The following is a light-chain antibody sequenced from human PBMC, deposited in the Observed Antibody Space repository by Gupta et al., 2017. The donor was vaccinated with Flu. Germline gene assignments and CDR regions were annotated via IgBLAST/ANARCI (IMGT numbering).Light chain of an antibody. CDR3: RQHQSYPKYT. Sequence: SSLFASVGDRGTITCRASQGIGNDLGWYQQKPGKAPKRLIYAASSWQNGVPSRFSGSGSGTEFTLTISSLQPEDFATYFCRQHQSYPKYTFGQGTKLEIK. CDR1: QGIGND. J-gene: IGKJ2*01. CDR2: AAS. V-gene: IGKV1-17*01.